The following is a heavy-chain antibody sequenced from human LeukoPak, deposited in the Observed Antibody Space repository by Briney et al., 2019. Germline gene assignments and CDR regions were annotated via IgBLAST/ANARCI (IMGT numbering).Heavy chain of an antibody. CDR3: ARGLVVAGFDY. J-gene: IGHJ4*02. D-gene: IGHD6-19*01. CDR2: ISSSTNYM. Sequence: PGGSLRLSCAASGFTFSTYNMNWVRQAPGKGLERVSSISSSTNYMYYADSVKGRFTISRDNAKNSLYLQMNSLRAEDAAMYYCARGLVVAGFDYWGQGTLVTVSS. V-gene: IGHV3-21*01. CDR1: GFTFSTYN.